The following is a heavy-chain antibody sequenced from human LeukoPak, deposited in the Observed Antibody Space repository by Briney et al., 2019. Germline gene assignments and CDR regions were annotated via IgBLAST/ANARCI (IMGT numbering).Heavy chain of an antibody. CDR2: IYTSGST. J-gene: IGHJ3*02. Sequence: SETLSLTCTVSGGSISSYYWSWIRQPAGKGLEWIGRIYTSGSTNYNPSLKSRVTISVDTSKNQFSLKLSSVTAADTAIYYCARHYLMATIPDAFDIWGQGTMVTVSS. CDR3: ARHYLMATIPDAFDI. V-gene: IGHV4-4*07. CDR1: GGSISSYY. D-gene: IGHD5-24*01.